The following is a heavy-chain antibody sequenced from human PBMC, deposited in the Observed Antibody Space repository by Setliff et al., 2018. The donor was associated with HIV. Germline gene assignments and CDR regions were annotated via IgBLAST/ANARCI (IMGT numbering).Heavy chain of an antibody. CDR2: ISYRGRT. D-gene: IGHD3-10*01. CDR3: AISTSGVSGSYPAHAFDI. J-gene: IGHJ3*02. CDR1: GYSISNDYY. Sequence: PSETLSLTCAVSGYSISNDYYWGWIRQPPGKGLGWIGSISYRGRTYYNPSLKSRLSISVDTSKNQLSLKLSSVTAADTAVYYCAISTSGVSGSYPAHAFDIWGQGTMVTVSS. V-gene: IGHV4-38-2*01.